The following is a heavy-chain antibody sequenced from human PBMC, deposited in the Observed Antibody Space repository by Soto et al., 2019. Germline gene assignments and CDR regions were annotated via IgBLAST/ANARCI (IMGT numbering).Heavy chain of an antibody. CDR2: IDWDDDK. D-gene: IGHD6-19*01. V-gene: IGHV2-5*02. CDR1: GFSLSTSAVG. CDR3: ARSKYGSAWTLDY. Sequence: QITLKESGPTLVKPTQTLTLTCTFSGFSLSTSAVGVGWIRQPPGKALEWLAIIDWDDDKHYSPSLTSRLVITRVTSKNQVVLTMTNMDPVDTATYYCARSKYGSAWTLDYWGQGTLVTVSS. J-gene: IGHJ4*02.